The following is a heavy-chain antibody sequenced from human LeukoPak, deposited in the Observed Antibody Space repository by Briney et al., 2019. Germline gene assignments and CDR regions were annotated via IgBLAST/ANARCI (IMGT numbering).Heavy chain of an antibody. Sequence: ASVKVSCKASGYTFTSYDINWVRQATGQGLEWMGWMNPNSGNTGYAQKFQGRVTMTRNTSISTAYMELSSLRSDDTAVYYCASTDHYYDSSGYYVTPSDYWGQGTLVTVSS. V-gene: IGHV1-8*01. J-gene: IGHJ4*02. CDR2: MNPNSGNT. CDR3: ASTDHYYDSSGYYVTPSDY. D-gene: IGHD3-22*01. CDR1: GYTFTSYD.